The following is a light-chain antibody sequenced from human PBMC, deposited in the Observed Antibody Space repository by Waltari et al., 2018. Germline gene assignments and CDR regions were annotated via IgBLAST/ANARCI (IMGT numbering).Light chain of an antibody. V-gene: IGKV4-1*01. CDR3: QQCYTIPT. CDR1: QSVLYSYNKKNY. J-gene: IGKJ1*01. Sequence: DIVMTQSPDSLAVPLGERATIHCKSSQSVLYSYNKKNYLVWYQQKPGQPPKLLIYWASTRESGVPDRFSGSGSGTDFTLTISSLQAEDVAVYYCQQCYTIPTFGQGTKVEIK. CDR2: WAS.